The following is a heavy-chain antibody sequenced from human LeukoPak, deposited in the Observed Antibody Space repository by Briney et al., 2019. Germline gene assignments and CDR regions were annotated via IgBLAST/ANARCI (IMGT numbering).Heavy chain of an antibody. V-gene: IGHV3-74*01. CDR2: INADGSSA. CDR1: GFTLSNYW. D-gene: IGHD3-10*01. J-gene: IGHJ6*02. Sequence: GGSLRLSCGASGFTLSNYWMHWVRQAPGKGLVWVSRINADGSSASYADSVKGRFTISRDNAKNTLYLQMNSLRAEDTAMYYCARDYGRSRDYGMDVWGQGTTVTVSS. CDR3: ARDYGRSRDYGMDV.